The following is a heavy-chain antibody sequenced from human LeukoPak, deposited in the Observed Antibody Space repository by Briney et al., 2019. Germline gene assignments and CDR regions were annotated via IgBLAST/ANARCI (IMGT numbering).Heavy chain of an antibody. CDR1: GGSFSGYY. V-gene: IGHV4-34*01. Sequence: SETLSLTCAVYGGSFSGYYWSWIRQPPGKGLEWIGEINHSGSTNYNPSLKSRVTISVDTSKNQFSLKLSSVTAADTAVYYCARHQSSYGDYGFDYWGQGTLVTVSS. CDR2: INHSGST. D-gene: IGHD4-17*01. CDR3: ARHQSSYGDYGFDY. J-gene: IGHJ4*02.